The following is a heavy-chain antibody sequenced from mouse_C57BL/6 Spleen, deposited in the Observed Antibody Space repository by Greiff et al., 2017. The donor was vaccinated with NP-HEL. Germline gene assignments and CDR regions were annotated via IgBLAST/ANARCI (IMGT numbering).Heavy chain of an antibody. CDR3: TRNDGYIDY. CDR2: IDPETGGT. D-gene: IGHD2-3*01. CDR1: GYTFTDYE. V-gene: IGHV1-15*01. Sequence: QVQLQQSGAELVRPGASVTLSCKASGYTFTDYEMHWVKQTPVHGLEWIGAIDPETGGTAYNQKFKGKAILTADKSSSTAYMELRSLTSEDSVVYYCTRNDGYIDYWGQGTTLTVSS. J-gene: IGHJ2*01.